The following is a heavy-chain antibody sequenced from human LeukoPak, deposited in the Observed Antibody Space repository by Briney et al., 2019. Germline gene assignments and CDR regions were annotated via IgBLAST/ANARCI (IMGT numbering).Heavy chain of an antibody. J-gene: IGHJ4*02. D-gene: IGHD3-22*01. Sequence: GGSLRLSCAASGFTFSVYAMNWVRQAPGKGLEWVSAISGRGGSTYYADSVKGRFTISRDNSKNTLYLQLNSLRVEDTAVYYCAKSLDLDYFDANAYYYLDVYWGQGTLVTVSS. CDR1: GFTFSVYA. V-gene: IGHV3-23*01. CDR3: AKSLDLDYFDANAYYYLDVY. CDR2: ISGRGGST.